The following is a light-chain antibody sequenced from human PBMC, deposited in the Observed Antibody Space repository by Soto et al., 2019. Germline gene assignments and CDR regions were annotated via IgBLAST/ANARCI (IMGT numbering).Light chain of an antibody. CDR1: QSVSTN. CDR3: HQYNNWPPYT. Sequence: EIVMTQSPATLSVFPGERATLSCRASQSVSTNLAWYQQKPGQAPRLLIYGASARATGIPARFSGSGSGTEFTRTISSLQSEDFAVYYCHQYNNWPPYTFGQGTKLEIK. CDR2: GAS. V-gene: IGKV3-15*01. J-gene: IGKJ2*01.